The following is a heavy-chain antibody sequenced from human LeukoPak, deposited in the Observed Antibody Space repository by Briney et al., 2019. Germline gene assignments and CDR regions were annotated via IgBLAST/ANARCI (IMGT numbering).Heavy chain of an antibody. CDR2: IKQDGSEK. V-gene: IGHV3-7*03. Sequence: GALRLSCAASGFTFSSYWMSWVRQAPGKGLEWVANIKQDGSEKYYVDSVKGRFTISRDNAKNSLRLQMNSLRAEDTAVYYCARLSDSSGTPRSDYWGQGTLVTVSS. D-gene: IGHD3-22*01. J-gene: IGHJ4*02. CDR3: ARLSDSSGTPRSDY. CDR1: GFTFSSYW.